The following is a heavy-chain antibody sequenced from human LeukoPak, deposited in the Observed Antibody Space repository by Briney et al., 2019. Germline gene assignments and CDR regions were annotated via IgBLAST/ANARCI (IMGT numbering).Heavy chain of an antibody. CDR3: ASMTGYDFWSGCQIRGPFDY. D-gene: IGHD3-3*01. CDR2: INHSGST. J-gene: IGHJ4*02. V-gene: IGHV4-34*01. CDR1: GGSFSGYY. Sequence: SETLSLTCAVYGGSFSGYYWSWIRQPPGKGLEWIGEINHSGSTNYNPSLKSRVTISVDTSKNQFSLKLSSVTAADTAVYYCASMTGYDFWSGCQIRGPFDYWGQGTLVTVSS.